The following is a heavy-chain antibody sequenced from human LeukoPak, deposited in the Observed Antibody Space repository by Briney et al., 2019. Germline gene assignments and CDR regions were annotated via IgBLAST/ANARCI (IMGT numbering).Heavy chain of an antibody. CDR1: GFTFKSFS. D-gene: IGHD3-3*01. V-gene: IGHV3-48*01. CDR3: ARERTGPYDFWSGPHPFDAFDI. Sequence: PGGSLRLSCGGSGFTFKSFSMHWVRQAPGKGLEWVSDISSNSGVKSYADSVKGRFTISRDNSKNTLYLQMNSLRAEDTAVYYCARERTGPYDFWSGPHPFDAFDIWGQGTMVTVSS. CDR2: ISSNSGVK. J-gene: IGHJ3*02.